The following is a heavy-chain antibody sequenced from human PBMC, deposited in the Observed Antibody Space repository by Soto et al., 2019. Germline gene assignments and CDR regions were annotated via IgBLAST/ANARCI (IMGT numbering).Heavy chain of an antibody. Sequence: DVQLVESGGGLVQPGRSLRLSCAASGFTFDDYAMHWVRQAPGKGLEWVSGISWNSGSIGYADSVKGRFTISRDNAKNSLYLQMNSLRAEDTALYYCAKDIIWFGELLGACAFDIWGQGTMVTVSS. D-gene: IGHD3-10*01. V-gene: IGHV3-9*01. J-gene: IGHJ3*02. CDR1: GFTFDDYA. CDR3: AKDIIWFGELLGACAFDI. CDR2: ISWNSGSI.